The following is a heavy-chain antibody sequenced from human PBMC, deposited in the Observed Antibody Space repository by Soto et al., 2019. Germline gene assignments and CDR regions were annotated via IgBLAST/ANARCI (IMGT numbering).Heavy chain of an antibody. V-gene: IGHV1-18*01. CDR3: ARDLFRIAAAGSSGRFYGY. J-gene: IGHJ4*02. CDR2: ISAYNGNT. Sequence: GASVKVSCKASGYTFTSYGISWVRQAPGQGLEWMGWISAYNGNTNYAQKLQGRVTMTTDTSTSTAYMELRSLRSDDTAVYYCARDLFRIAAAGSSGRFYGYWGQGTLVTVSS. CDR1: GYTFTSYG. D-gene: IGHD6-13*01.